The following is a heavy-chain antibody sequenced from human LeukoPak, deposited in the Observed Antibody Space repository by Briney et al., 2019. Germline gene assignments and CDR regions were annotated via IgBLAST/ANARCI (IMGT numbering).Heavy chain of an antibody. CDR3: AKTVAGTTAFFDY. J-gene: IGHJ4*02. Sequence: GGSVRLSCAASGFTFSSYWMHWVRQAPGKGLVWVSSINSDGSSTSYADSVKGRFTISRDNAKNTLYLQMNSLRAEDTAVYYCAKTVAGTTAFFDYWGQGTLVNVSS. CDR2: INSDGSST. D-gene: IGHD4-11*01. CDR1: GFTFSSYW. V-gene: IGHV3-74*01.